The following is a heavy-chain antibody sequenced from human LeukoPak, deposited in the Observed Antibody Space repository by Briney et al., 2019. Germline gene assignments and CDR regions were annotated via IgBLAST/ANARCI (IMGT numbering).Heavy chain of an antibody. V-gene: IGHV4-38-2*01. J-gene: IGHJ4*02. D-gene: IGHD3-22*01. CDR1: GYSISSGYY. CDR2: IYHSGST. CDR3: ARRGSGYGFDY. Sequence: SETLSLTCAVSGYSISSGYYWGWTRQPPGKGLEWIGSIYHSGSTYYNPSLKSRVTISVDTSKNQFSLKLSSVTAADTAVYYCARRGSGYGFDYWGQGTLVTVSS.